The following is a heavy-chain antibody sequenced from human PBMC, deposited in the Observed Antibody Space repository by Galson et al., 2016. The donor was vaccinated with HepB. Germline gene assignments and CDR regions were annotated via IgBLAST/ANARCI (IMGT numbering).Heavy chain of an antibody. CDR3: TREFDH. CDR1: GFSLGNYW. CDR2: IQKDGSEI. Sequence: SLRLSCAASGFSLGNYWMNWARQASGKGLKWLANIQKDGSEINYVDSVKARFTISRDNAKNSLFLQMNTLRVEDTAVYYCTREFDHWGRGTQVTVSS. J-gene: IGHJ2*01. V-gene: IGHV3-7*04.